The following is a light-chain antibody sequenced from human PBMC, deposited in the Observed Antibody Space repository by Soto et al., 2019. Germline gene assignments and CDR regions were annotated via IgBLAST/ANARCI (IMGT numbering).Light chain of an antibody. J-gene: IGKJ4*01. CDR2: GAS. CDR1: QSVSTN. CDR3: QQYNEWPLT. Sequence: ETVMTQSPATLSVSPGERATLSCGASQSVSTNLAWYQQKPGQVPRLLIYGASTRASDIPARFSGSGSGTEFTLTFSSLQSEDFAVYYCQQYNEWPLTFGGGTKVELE. V-gene: IGKV3-15*01.